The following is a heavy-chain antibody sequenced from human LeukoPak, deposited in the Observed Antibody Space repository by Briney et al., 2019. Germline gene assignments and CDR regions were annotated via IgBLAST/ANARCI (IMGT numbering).Heavy chain of an antibody. J-gene: IGHJ4*02. CDR1: GYTFSSYY. CDR2: INPSGGST. Sequence: GASVKVSCEASGYTFSSYYMHWVRQAPGQGLEWMGIINPSGGSTSYAQKFQGRVTMTRDTSTSTVYMELSSLRSEDTAVYYCAKTPLEMATDYFDYWGQGTLVTVSS. CDR3: AKTPLEMATDYFDY. V-gene: IGHV1-46*01. D-gene: IGHD5-24*01.